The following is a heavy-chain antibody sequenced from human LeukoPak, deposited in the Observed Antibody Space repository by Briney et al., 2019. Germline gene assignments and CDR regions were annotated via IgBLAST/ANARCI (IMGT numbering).Heavy chain of an antibody. Sequence: GGSLRLSCAASGFTFSDYYMTWIRQAPGKGLEWVSYISTGGSPIYYADSVKGRFTISRDNAKNSLYLQMNSLRAEDTAVYYCARDLSHDSSGTHAFDIWGQGTMVTVSS. CDR3: ARDLSHDSSGTHAFDI. CDR2: ISTGGSPI. D-gene: IGHD3-22*01. J-gene: IGHJ3*02. V-gene: IGHV3-11*01. CDR1: GFTFSDYY.